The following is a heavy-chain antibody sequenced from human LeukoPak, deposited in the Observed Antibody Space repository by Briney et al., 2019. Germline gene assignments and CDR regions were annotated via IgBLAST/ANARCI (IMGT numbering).Heavy chain of an antibody. Sequence: GESLQISCKGSGYRFTSYWIGWVRQLPGKDLEWMGIIFPGDSDTRYSPSFQGQVTISADKSISTAYLQWSSLRASDTAMYYCARQRGHSDYYFDYWGQGTLVTVST. CDR2: IFPGDSDT. CDR1: GYRFTSYW. V-gene: IGHV5-51*01. D-gene: IGHD1-26*01. J-gene: IGHJ4*02. CDR3: ARQRGHSDYYFDY.